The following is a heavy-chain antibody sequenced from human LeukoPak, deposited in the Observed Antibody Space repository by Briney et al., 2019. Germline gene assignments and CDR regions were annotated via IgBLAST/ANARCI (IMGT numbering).Heavy chain of an antibody. D-gene: IGHD5-18*01. J-gene: IGHJ4*02. CDR3: ARRLDTAMVTDDLGY. Sequence: ASVKVPCKASGYTFTGYYMHWVRQAPGQGLEWMGWINPNSGGTNYAQKFQGRVTMTRDTSISTAYMELSRLRSDDTAVYYCARRLDTAMVTDDLGYWGQGTLVTVSS. CDR2: INPNSGGT. V-gene: IGHV1-2*02. CDR1: GYTFTGYY.